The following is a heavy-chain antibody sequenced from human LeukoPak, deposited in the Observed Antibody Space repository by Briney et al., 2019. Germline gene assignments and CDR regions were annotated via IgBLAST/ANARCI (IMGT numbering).Heavy chain of an antibody. D-gene: IGHD3-22*01. Sequence: SETLSLTCAVYGGSFSGYYWSWIRQPPGKGLEWIGEINHSGSTNYNPSLKSRVTISVDKSKNQFSLKLSSVTAADTAVYYCARAAGADDSSGYYPFAFDYWGQGTLVTVSS. J-gene: IGHJ4*02. CDR2: INHSGST. CDR1: GGSFSGYY. CDR3: ARAAGADDSSGYYPFAFDY. V-gene: IGHV4-34*01.